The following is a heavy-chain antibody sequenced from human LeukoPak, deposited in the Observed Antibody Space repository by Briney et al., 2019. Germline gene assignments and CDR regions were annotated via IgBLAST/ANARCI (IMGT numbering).Heavy chain of an antibody. Sequence: PSETLSLTCTVSGGSISSYYWSWIRQPPGKGLEWIGYIYYSGGTNYNPSLKSRVTISVDTSKNQFSLKLSSVTAADTAVYYCARLPLAAAGRGYYYYYGMDVWGQGTTVTVSS. CDR3: ARLPLAAAGRGYYYYYGMDV. D-gene: IGHD6-13*01. J-gene: IGHJ6*02. CDR1: GGSISSYY. V-gene: IGHV4-59*08. CDR2: IYYSGGT.